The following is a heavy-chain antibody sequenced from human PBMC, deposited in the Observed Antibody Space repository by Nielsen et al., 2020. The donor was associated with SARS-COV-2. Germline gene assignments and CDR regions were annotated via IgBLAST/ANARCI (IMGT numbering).Heavy chain of an antibody. D-gene: IGHD6-19*01. CDR3: ARDYIAVLDY. Sequence: SCAISGDSVSSNSAAWNWIRQSPSRGLEWLGGTYYRSKWYNDYAVSVKSRITISPDTSKNQFSLQLNSVTPEDTAVYYCARDYIAVLDYWGQGTLVTVSS. CDR1: GDSVSSNSAA. J-gene: IGHJ4*02. CDR2: TYYRSKWYN. V-gene: IGHV6-1*01.